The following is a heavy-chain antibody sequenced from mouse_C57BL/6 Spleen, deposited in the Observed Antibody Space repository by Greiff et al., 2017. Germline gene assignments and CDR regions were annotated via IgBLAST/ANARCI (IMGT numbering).Heavy chain of an antibody. V-gene: IGHV7-3*01. CDR2: IRNKDNGYNT. CDR1: GFTFTGYY. CDR3: ARVYYYAMDY. Sequence: EVQLLESGGGLVQPGGSLRLSCAASGFTFTGYYMSWVRQPPGKALEWLGFIRNKDNGYNTEYNGTVKGRFTISRANSQSNLYLQMNSLRAEDSSTCYCARVYYYAMDYWGQGTSVTVSS. J-gene: IGHJ4*01.